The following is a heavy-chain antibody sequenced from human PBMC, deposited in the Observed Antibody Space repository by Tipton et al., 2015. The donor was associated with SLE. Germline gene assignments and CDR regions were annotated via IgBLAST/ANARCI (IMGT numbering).Heavy chain of an antibody. D-gene: IGHD4-17*01. V-gene: IGHV4-34*01. J-gene: IGHJ2*01. CDR1: GGSFSGPY. Sequence: TLSLTCAVYGGSFSGPYWSWIRQPPGKGLEWIGEITHSENTKYSPSLKSRVTISVDTSKNQFSLKLTSVTAADTAVYYCARGDYGDYGGYWYFDLWGRGTLVTVSS. CDR3: ARGDYGDYGGYWYFDL. CDR2: ITHSENT.